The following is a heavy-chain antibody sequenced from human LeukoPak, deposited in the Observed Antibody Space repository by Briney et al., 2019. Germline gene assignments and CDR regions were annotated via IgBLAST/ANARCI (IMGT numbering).Heavy chain of an antibody. V-gene: IGHV1-2*02. D-gene: IGHD3-16*01. Sequence: ASVKVSCTASGHTFTVYHMQWVRQAPGQGLEWMGWISPKSGDTKSGQKFQGRVTLTRDTSISTAYMELSRLTSDDTAVYYCASVRAGDEFDYWGQGTQVTVSS. CDR3: ASVRAGDEFDY. CDR1: GHTFTVYH. CDR2: ISPKSGDT. J-gene: IGHJ4*02.